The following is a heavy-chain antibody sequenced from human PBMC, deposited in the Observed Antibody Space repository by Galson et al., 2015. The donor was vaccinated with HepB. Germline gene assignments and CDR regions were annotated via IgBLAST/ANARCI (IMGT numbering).Heavy chain of an antibody. Sequence: SLRLSCAASGFTFSSYSMNWVRQAPGKGLEWVSSISSSGSYIYYADSVKGRFTISRDNAKNSLYLQMNSLRAEDTAVYYCARTKMEYSSSSGGYWGQGTLVTVSS. CDR3: ARTKMEYSSSSGGY. J-gene: IGHJ4*02. V-gene: IGHV3-21*01. D-gene: IGHD6-6*01. CDR1: GFTFSSYS. CDR2: ISSSGSYI.